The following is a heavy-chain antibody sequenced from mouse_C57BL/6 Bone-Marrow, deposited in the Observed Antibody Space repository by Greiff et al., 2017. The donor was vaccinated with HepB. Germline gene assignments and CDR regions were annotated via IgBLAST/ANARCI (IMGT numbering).Heavy chain of an antibody. Sequence: VQLQQPGAELVRPGSSVKLSCKASGYTFTSYWMDWVKQRPGQGLEWIGNIYPSDSETHYNQKFKDKATLTVDKSSSTAYMQLSSLTSEDSAVYYCAISYYSNYEADWGQGTLVTVSA. J-gene: IGHJ3*01. CDR3: AISYYSNYEAD. CDR1: GYTFTSYW. V-gene: IGHV1-61*01. D-gene: IGHD2-5*01. CDR2: IYPSDSET.